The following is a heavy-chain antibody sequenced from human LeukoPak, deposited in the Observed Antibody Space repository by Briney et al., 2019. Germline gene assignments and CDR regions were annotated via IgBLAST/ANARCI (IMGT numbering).Heavy chain of an antibody. CDR1: GFTFSSYA. CDR2: ISGSGGST. Sequence: PGGSLRLSCAASGFTFSSYAMSWVRQAPGKGLEWVSAISGSGGSTYYADSVKGRFTISRDNSKNTLYLQVNSLRAEDTAVYYCAKTRTYYYDSSGYYAYWGQGTLVTVSS. J-gene: IGHJ4*02. V-gene: IGHV3-23*01. D-gene: IGHD3-22*01. CDR3: AKTRTYYYDSSGYYAY.